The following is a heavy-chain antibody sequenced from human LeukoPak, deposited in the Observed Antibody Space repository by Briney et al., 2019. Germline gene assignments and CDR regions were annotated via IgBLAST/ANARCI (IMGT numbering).Heavy chain of an antibody. CDR2: IWYDGSNK. CDR3: ATGEQWLVDY. V-gene: IGHV3-33*01. J-gene: IGHJ4*02. D-gene: IGHD6-19*01. Sequence: GGSLRLSCEASGFTFSSYGMHWVRQAPGKGLEWVAVIWYDGSNKYYADSVKGRFTISRDNSKNTLYLQMNSLRAEDTAVYYCATGEQWLVDYWGQGTLVTVSS. CDR1: GFTFSSYG.